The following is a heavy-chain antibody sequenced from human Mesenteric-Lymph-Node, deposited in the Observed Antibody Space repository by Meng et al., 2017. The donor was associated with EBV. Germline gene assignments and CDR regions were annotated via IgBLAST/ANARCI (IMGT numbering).Heavy chain of an antibody. Sequence: QVEMVVSWGSVVRLWWSLILSCLASGFTFGSFGMLWVRQGPGKGLEWVAFISYDGSDKYYGDSLKGRFTVSRDNSRNTLYLQMNTLRSDDTAVYYCAKEAPQMTIFQNWGQGTLVTVSS. CDR2: ISYDGSDK. J-gene: IGHJ4*02. D-gene: IGHD2/OR15-2a*01. CDR1: GFTFGSFG. CDR3: AKEAPQMTIFQN. V-gene: IGHV3-30*18.